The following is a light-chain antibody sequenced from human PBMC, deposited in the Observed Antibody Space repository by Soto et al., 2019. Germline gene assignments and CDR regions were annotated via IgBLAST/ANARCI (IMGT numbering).Light chain of an antibody. Sequence: SALTQPASVSGSPGQSITISCTGTSSDVGGYNYVSWYQQHPGKAPKLMIYEVSNRPSGVSNRFSGSKSGNTASLTISGLQAEDEADYYCSSYTSSSTLGFGTGTKVTVL. CDR3: SSYTSSSTLG. V-gene: IGLV2-14*01. CDR2: EVS. J-gene: IGLJ1*01. CDR1: SSDVGGYNY.